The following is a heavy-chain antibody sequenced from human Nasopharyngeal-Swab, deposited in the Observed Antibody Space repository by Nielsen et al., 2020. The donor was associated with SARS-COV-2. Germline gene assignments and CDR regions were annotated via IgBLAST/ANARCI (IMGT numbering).Heavy chain of an antibody. J-gene: IGHJ6*02. Sequence: SETLSLTCDISGDSVSNNGATWNWIRQSPSRGLEWLGRTYYRSKWKSDYAVSVTSRLTINPDTSKNQFSLQLSSVTPEDTAIYYCARGGVYYYGMDVWGQGTTVTVSS. CDR1: GDSVSNNGAT. CDR3: ARGGVYYYGMDV. D-gene: IGHD6-25*01. V-gene: IGHV6-1*01. CDR2: TYYRSKWKS.